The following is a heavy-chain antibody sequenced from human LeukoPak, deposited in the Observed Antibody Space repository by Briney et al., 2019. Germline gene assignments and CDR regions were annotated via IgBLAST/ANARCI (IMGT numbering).Heavy chain of an antibody. D-gene: IGHD2-8*01. CDR3: AKEPSYCTNGVCYSRVFDR. CDR2: ISGSGDGT. V-gene: IGHV3-23*01. Sequence: GSLRLSCAASGFTFSSYAMSWVRQAPGKGLEWVSAISGSGDGTYYADSVKGRFTISRDNSKNTLYLQMSGLRAEDTAVYYCAKEPSYCTNGVCYSRVFDRWGQGTLVTVSS. CDR1: GFTFSSYA. J-gene: IGHJ5*02.